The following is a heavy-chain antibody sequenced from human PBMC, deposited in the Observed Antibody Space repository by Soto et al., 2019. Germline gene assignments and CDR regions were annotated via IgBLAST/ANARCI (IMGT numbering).Heavy chain of an antibody. D-gene: IGHD2-15*01. V-gene: IGHV3-21*01. CDR1: GFNFNSYT. J-gene: IGHJ6*02. Sequence: EVQLVESGGGLVKPGGSLRLSCAASGFNFNSYTINWVRQASGKRLEWLSSISSSGYIFSTDSVRGRFTISRDNAKNSVYLQINSLRAADTAVYFCAGDCSGGSCYPGMDVWGQGTTVTVSS. CDR2: ISSSGYI. CDR3: AGDCSGGSCYPGMDV.